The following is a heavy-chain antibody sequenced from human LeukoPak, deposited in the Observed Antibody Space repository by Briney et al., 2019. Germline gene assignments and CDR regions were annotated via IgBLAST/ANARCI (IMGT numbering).Heavy chain of an antibody. J-gene: IGHJ4*02. CDR3: AKDLAGYGDYGNYFDY. CDR2: ISGSGGST. CDR1: GFTFSSYA. V-gene: IGHV3-23*01. D-gene: IGHD4-17*01. Sequence: HPGGSLRLSCAASGFTFSSYAMSWVRQAPGKGLEWVSAISGSGGSTYYADSVKGRFTISRDNSKNTLYLQMNSLRAEDTAVYYCAKDLAGYGDYGNYFDYWGQGTLVTVSS.